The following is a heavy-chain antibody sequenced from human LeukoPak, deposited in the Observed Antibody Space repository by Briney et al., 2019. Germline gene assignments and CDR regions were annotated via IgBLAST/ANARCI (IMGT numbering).Heavy chain of an antibody. CDR1: GFTVSSNY. Sequence: GGSLRLSCAASGFTVSSNYMSWVRQAPGKGLEWVSVIYRDGSTNYADSVKGRFTIPRDNSKNTLYLQMNSLRAEDTAVYYCTRRNYGDYYWYFDLWGRGALVTVSS. CDR3: TRRNYGDYYWYFDL. CDR2: IYRDGST. D-gene: IGHD4-17*01. V-gene: IGHV3-66*04. J-gene: IGHJ2*01.